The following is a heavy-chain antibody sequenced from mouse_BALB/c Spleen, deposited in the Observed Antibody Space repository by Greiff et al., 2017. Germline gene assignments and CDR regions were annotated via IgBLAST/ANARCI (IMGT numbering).Heavy chain of an antibody. Sequence: EVKLLESGPGLVKPSQSLSLTCTVTGYSITSDYAWNWIRQFPGNKLEWMGYISYSGSTSYNPSLKSRISITRDTSKNQFFLQLNSVTTEDTATYYCARTGLLRNYFDYWGQGTTLTVSS. V-gene: IGHV3-2*02. D-gene: IGHD1-1*01. J-gene: IGHJ2*01. CDR1: GYSITSDYA. CDR3: ARTGLLRNYFDY. CDR2: ISYSGST.